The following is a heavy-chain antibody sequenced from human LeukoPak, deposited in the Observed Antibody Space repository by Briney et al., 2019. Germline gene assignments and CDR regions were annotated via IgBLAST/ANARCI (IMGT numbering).Heavy chain of an antibody. V-gene: IGHV3-13*01. CDR1: GFTFSSYD. Sequence: GGSLRLSCAASGFTFSSYDMHWVRQATGKGLEWVSAIGTAGDTYYPGSVKGRFTISRENAKNSLYLQMNSLRAGDTAVYYCARDLHYYDSSGMVTRGYGMDVWGQGTTVTVSS. CDR3: ARDLHYYDSSGMVTRGYGMDV. D-gene: IGHD3-22*01. CDR2: IGTAGDT. J-gene: IGHJ6*02.